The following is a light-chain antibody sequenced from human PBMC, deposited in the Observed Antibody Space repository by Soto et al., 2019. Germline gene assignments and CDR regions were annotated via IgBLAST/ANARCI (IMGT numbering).Light chain of an antibody. V-gene: IGKV2-28*01. CDR3: MKALQTPWT. CDR2: LGS. CDR1: VSVLHTNGYTF. J-gene: IGKJ1*01. Sequence: DFVMTQSSLSLPFTPGEPASISCTSSVSVLHTNGYTFLDWYLQKPGQSPQLXIYLGSNRASGVPDRLSGSGSGTNFKLKISRVEAEDVGVYYCMKALQTPWTFGQGTKVDIK.